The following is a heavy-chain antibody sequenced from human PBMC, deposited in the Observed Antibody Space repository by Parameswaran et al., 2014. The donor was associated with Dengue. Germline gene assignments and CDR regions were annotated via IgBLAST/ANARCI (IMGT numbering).Heavy chain of an antibody. Sequence: SETLSLTCTVSGYSISSGYYWGWIRQPPGKGLEWIGSIYHSGSTYYNPSLKSRVTISVDTSKNQFSLKLSSVTAADTAVYYCARSTVGVGRSGVVTNWFDPWGQGTLVTVSS. D-gene: IGHD2-21*02. CDR1: GYSISSGYY. J-gene: IGHJ5*02. CDR3: ARSTVGVGRSGVVTNWFDP. V-gene: IGHV4-38-2*02. CDR2: IYHSGST.